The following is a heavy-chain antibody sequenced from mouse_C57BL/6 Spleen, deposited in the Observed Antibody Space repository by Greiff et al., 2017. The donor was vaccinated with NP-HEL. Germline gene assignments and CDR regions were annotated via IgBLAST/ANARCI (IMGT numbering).Heavy chain of an antibody. CDR2: INPNNGGT. D-gene: IGHD1-1*01. V-gene: IGHV1-22*01. CDR3: ARDYGSSYDFDY. Sequence: EVQRVESGPELVKPGASVKMSCKASGYTFTDYNMHWVKQSHGKSLEWIGYINPNNGGTSYNQKFKGKATLTVNKSSSTAYMELRSLTSEDSAVYYCARDYGSSYDFDYWGQGTTLTVSS. J-gene: IGHJ2*01. CDR1: GYTFTDYN.